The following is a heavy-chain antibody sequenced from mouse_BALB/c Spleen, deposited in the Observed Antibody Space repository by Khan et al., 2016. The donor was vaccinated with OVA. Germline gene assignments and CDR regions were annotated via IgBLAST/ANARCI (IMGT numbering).Heavy chain of an antibody. V-gene: IGHV1S136*01. Sequence: VQLQQSGPELVKPGASVKMSCTASGYTFSSYVMHWVKQKPGQGLEWIGYIYPYNDGAEYNEKFKGKAILTSDNSSSNAYMELSSLTSEVSAVYYCARVWNYVKGFAYWGQGTLGTVSA. CDR3: ARVWNYVKGFAY. CDR2: IYPYNDGA. J-gene: IGHJ3*01. D-gene: IGHD2-1*01. CDR1: GYTFSSYV.